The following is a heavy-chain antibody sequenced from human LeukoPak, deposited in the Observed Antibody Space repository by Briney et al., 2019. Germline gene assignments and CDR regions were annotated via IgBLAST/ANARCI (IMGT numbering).Heavy chain of an antibody. Sequence: GGSLTLSCAASGFSFSSDSMSWVRQAPGKGLEWVSFIRSSTSTIYYADSVKGRFTISGDNAKNSLYLQMNSLRAEDTAVYYCARAAYGSGSYLDYWGQGTLVTVSS. V-gene: IGHV3-48*01. CDR1: GFSFSSDS. CDR3: ARAAYGSGSYLDY. CDR2: IRSSTSTI. J-gene: IGHJ4*02. D-gene: IGHD3-10*01.